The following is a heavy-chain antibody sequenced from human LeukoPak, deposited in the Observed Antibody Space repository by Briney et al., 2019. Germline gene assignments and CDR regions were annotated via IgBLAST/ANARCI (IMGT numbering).Heavy chain of an antibody. CDR2: IYSGGST. V-gene: IGHV3-53*01. Sequence: PGGSLRLSCAASGFTFSSNYMSWVRQAPGKGLEWVSVIYSGGSTYYADSVKGRFTISRDNSKNTLYLQMNSLRAEDTAVYYCARAVPYNYGDLYFDYWGQGTLVTVPS. D-gene: IGHD4-17*01. CDR3: ARAVPYNYGDLYFDY. J-gene: IGHJ4*02. CDR1: GFTFSSNY.